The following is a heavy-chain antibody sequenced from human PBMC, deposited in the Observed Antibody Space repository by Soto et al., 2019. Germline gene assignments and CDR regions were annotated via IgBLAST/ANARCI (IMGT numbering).Heavy chain of an antibody. CDR1: GGSLRDVGHF. V-gene: IGHV4-31*03. D-gene: IGHD3-16*01. Sequence: PSETLSLTCTVSGGSLRDVGHFWTWLRQRPGSGLEWVGYSSYGGATYYSPSLQSRVSISVDTSKNQFSLTLNSVTAADTATYYCVTDPGGTPLNSIESWGHGTRVSVAS. J-gene: IGHJ5*01. CDR2: SSYGGAT. CDR3: VTDPGGTPLNSIES.